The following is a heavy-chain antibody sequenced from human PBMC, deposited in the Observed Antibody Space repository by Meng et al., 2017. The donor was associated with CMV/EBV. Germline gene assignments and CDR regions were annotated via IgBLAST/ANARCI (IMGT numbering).Heavy chain of an antibody. CDR2: ISSSSSYI. J-gene: IGHJ6*02. Sequence: GESLKISCAASGFTFSSYSMNWVRQAPGKGLEWVSSISSSSSYIYYADSVKGRFTISRDNAKNSLYLQMNSLRAEDTSVYYCARDDIVVVVAATSYYGISVLGQGTTFPVSS. V-gene: IGHV3-21*03. CDR1: GFTFSSYS. D-gene: IGHD2-15*01. CDR3: ARDDIVVVVAATSYYGISV.